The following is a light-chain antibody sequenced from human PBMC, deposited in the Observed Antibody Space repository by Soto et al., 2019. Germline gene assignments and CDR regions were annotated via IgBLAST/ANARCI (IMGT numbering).Light chain of an antibody. V-gene: IGKV1D-12*01. CDR1: QGISNW. CDR2: AAS. J-gene: IGKJ3*01. CDR3: QQGNSFPFT. Sequence: DIQMTQSPSSVSASVGDRVSITCRASQGISNWLAWYQQKPGRAPKLLIYAASSLQSGVSSRFSGSGSGTDFTLTISSMQPEDFAAYYCQQGNSFPFTFGPGTKVAIK.